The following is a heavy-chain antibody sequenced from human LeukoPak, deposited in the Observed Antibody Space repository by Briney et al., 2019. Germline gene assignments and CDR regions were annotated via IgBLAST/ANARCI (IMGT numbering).Heavy chain of an antibody. D-gene: IGHD6-6*01. J-gene: IGHJ4*02. Sequence: SETLSLTCTVSGGSIGNYYWSWIRQPPGEGLEWIGYIFHSGSTYYIPSLKSRVTISVDRSKNQFSLKLSSVTAADTAVYYCAAYSSSSYFDYWGQGTLVTVSS. CDR2: IFHSGST. V-gene: IGHV4-59*04. CDR3: AAYSSSSYFDY. CDR1: GGSIGNYY.